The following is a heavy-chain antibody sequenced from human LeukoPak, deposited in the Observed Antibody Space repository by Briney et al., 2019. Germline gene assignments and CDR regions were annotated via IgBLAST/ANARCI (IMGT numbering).Heavy chain of an antibody. V-gene: IGHV4-59*08. J-gene: IGHJ4*02. CDR1: GGSISSYY. Sequence: PSETLSLTCTVSGGSISSYYWSSIRQPPGKGLEWIGYIYYSGSTNYNPSLKSRVTISVDTSKNQFSLKLSSVTAADTAVYYCARGRYYYDSSGSTIARDFDYWGQGTLVTVSS. CDR3: ARGRYYYDSSGSTIARDFDY. CDR2: IYYSGST. D-gene: IGHD3-22*01.